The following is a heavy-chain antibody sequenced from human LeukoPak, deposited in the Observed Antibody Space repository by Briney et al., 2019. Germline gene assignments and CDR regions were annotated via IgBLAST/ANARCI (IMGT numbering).Heavy chain of an antibody. D-gene: IGHD7-27*01. CDR2: IYHSGST. J-gene: IGHJ4*02. CDR3: ARDIPGDC. V-gene: IGHV4-30-2*01. CDR1: GGSISSDSYS. Sequence: PSETLSLTCAVSGGSISSDSYSWSWIRQPPGKGLEWIGYIYHSGSTYYNPSLKSRVTISVDGSKNQFSLRLSSVTAADTAVYYCARDIPGDCWGQGILVTVSS.